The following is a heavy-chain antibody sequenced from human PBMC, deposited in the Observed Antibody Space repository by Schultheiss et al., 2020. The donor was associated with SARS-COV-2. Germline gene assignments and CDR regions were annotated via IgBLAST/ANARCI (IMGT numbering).Heavy chain of an antibody. J-gene: IGHJ5*02. CDR3: ASDIVVVPAADENYNWFDP. V-gene: IGHV4-39*01. Sequence: SETLSLTCTVSGGSISSYYWGWIRQPPGKGLEWIGSIYYSGSTYYNPSLKSRVTISVDTSKNQFSLKLSSVTAADTAVYYCASDIVVVPAADENYNWFDPWGQGTLVTVSS. CDR2: IYYSGST. CDR1: GGSISSYY. D-gene: IGHD2-2*01.